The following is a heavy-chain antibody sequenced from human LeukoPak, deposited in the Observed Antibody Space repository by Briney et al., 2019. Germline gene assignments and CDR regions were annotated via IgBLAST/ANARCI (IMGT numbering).Heavy chain of an antibody. CDR2: INPSGGST. CDR3: ARDSFYGDQPYYFDY. V-gene: IGHV1-46*01. Sequence: ASVKVSCKASGYTFTSYYMHWVRQAPGQGLEWMGIINPSGGSTSYAQKFQGRVTMTRDTSTSTVYMELSSLRSEDTAVYYCARDSFYGDQPYYFDYWGQGTLVTVSS. CDR1: GYTFTSYY. J-gene: IGHJ4*02. D-gene: IGHD4-17*01.